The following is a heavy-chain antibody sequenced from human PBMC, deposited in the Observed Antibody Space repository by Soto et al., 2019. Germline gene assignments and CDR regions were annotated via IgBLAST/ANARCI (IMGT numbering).Heavy chain of an antibody. V-gene: IGHV3-30*18. CDR1: GFTFSSYG. CDR2: ISYDGSNK. CDR3: AKTPSKDNFDY. Sequence: WWSLRLCCAASGFTFSSYGMHWFRQAPGKGLEWVAVISYDGSNKYYADSVKGRFTVSRDNSKNTLYLQMNSLRAEDTAVYYCAKTPSKDNFDYWGQGTLVTVSS. J-gene: IGHJ4*02.